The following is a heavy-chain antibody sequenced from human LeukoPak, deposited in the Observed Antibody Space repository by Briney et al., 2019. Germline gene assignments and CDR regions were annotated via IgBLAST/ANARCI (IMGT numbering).Heavy chain of an antibody. CDR1: GYTLTELS. CDR2: FDPEDGET. Sequence: ASVKVSCKVSGYTLTELSMHWVRQAPGKWLEWMGGFDPEDGETTYAQKFQGRVTMTEDTSTDTAYMELSSLRSEDTAVYYCATVGHRLELRHWGQGTLVTVSS. CDR3: ATVGHRLELRH. V-gene: IGHV1-24*01. J-gene: IGHJ4*02. D-gene: IGHD1-7*01.